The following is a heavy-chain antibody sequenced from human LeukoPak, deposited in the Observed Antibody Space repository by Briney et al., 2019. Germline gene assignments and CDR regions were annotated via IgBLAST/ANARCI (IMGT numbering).Heavy chain of an antibody. CDR2: ITSSSSYI. Sequence: GGSLRLSCAASGFTFSSYNMNWVRQAPGKGLEWVSSITSSSSYIYYATSVKGRFTTSRDNAKNSLYLQMSSLRAEDTAVYYCARESATGRTRGDGFFDYWGQGTLVTVSS. V-gene: IGHV3-21*01. J-gene: IGHJ4*02. CDR3: ARESATGRTRGDGFFDY. D-gene: IGHD6-13*01. CDR1: GFTFSSYN.